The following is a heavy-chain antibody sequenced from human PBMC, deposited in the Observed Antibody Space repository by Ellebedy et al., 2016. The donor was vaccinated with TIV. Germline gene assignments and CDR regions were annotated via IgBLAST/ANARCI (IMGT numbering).Heavy chain of an antibody. CDR1: GFTFSSYW. V-gene: IGHV3-7*03. J-gene: IGHJ3*02. Sequence: GESLKISCAASGFTFSSYWMSWVRQAPGKGLEWVANIHPDGSEKYYVDSVKGRFTISRDNSKNTLYLQMNSLRAEDTAVFYCVRDPVGVGPAFDIWGQGTMVTVSS. CDR2: IHPDGSEK. D-gene: IGHD4-23*01. CDR3: VRDPVGVGPAFDI.